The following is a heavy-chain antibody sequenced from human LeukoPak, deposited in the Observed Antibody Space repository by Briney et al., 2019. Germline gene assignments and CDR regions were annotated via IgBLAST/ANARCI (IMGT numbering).Heavy chain of an antibody. CDR3: AISSPVATVGY. Sequence: GGSLRLSCAASGFTFSNYWISWVRQAPGKGLEWVANINQDGGEKYYVDSVKGRFTISRDNAKNSLYLQMNSLRAEDTAVYYCAISSPVATVGYWGQGTLVTVSS. J-gene: IGHJ4*02. CDR2: INQDGGEK. D-gene: IGHD4-23*01. V-gene: IGHV3-7*01. CDR1: GFTFSNYW.